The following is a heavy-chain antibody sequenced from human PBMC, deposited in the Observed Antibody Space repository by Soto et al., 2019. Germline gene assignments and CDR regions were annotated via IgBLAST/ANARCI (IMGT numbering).Heavy chain of an antibody. CDR1: GGSISSGGYY. CDR2: IYYSGST. Sequence: QVQLQESGPGLVKPSQTLSLTCTVSGGSISSGGYYWSWIRQHPGKGLEWIGYIYYSGSTYYNPSLKSRVTISVDTSKNQFSLKLSSVTAAGTAVYYCARGGYSGYDGSGGYYYGMDVWGQGTTVTVSS. V-gene: IGHV4-31*03. D-gene: IGHD5-12*01. CDR3: ARGGYSGYDGSGGYYYGMDV. J-gene: IGHJ6*02.